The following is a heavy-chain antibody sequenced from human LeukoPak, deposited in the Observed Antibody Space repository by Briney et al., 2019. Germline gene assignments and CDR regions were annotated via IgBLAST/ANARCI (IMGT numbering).Heavy chain of an antibody. V-gene: IGHV4-59*11. Sequence: SETLSLTCTVSGGSISSHYWSWIRQPPGKGLEWIGYIYYSGSTNYNPSLKSRVTISVDTSKNQFSLKLSSVTAADTAVYYCAREISRSYFSGRYYFDYWGQGTLVTVSS. D-gene: IGHD1-26*01. CDR2: IYYSGST. CDR3: AREISRSYFSGRYYFDY. CDR1: GGSISSHY. J-gene: IGHJ4*02.